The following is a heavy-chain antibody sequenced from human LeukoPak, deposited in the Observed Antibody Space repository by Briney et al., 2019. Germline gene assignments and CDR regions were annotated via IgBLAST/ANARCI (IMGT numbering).Heavy chain of an antibody. Sequence: ASVKVSCKASGYTFTGYYIHWVRQAPGQGLEWMGWINPNSGGTNYAQKFQGRVTMTRGTSISTAYMELNRLISDDTAVYYCARMDLSHTSMISRDGFDYWGQGTLVTVSS. J-gene: IGHJ4*02. CDR2: INPNSGGT. D-gene: IGHD5-18*01. V-gene: IGHV1-2*02. CDR1: GYTFTGYY. CDR3: ARMDLSHTSMISRDGFDY.